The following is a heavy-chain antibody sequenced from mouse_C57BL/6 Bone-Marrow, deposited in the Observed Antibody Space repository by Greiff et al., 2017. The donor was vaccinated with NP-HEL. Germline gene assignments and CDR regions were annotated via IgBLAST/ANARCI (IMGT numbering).Heavy chain of an antibody. V-gene: IGHV6-3*01. CDR1: GFTFSNYW. CDR3: SYYYGSSYVRGWYFDV. J-gene: IGHJ1*03. D-gene: IGHD1-1*01. CDR2: IRLKSDNYAT. Sequence: EVKLMESGGGLVQPGGSMKLSCVASGFTFSNYWMNWVRQSPEKGLEWVAQIRLKSDNYATHYAESVKGRFTISRDDSKSSVYLQMNNLRAEDTGIYYCSYYYGSSYVRGWYFDVWGTGTTVTVSS.